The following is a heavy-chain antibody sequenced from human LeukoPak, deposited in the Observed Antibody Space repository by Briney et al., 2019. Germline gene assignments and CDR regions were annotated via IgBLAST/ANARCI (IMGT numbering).Heavy chain of an antibody. J-gene: IGHJ4*02. D-gene: IGHD2-2*01. CDR1: GYSFTY. CDR2: INLNSGDT. CDR3: APVRGGDYFDY. V-gene: IGHV1-2*02. Sequence: ASVKVSCKTSGYSFTYMHWVRQAPGQGLEWMGWINLNSGDTDYAQKFQGRVTMTRDTSISTAYMELSRLRSDDTAVYYCAPVRGGDYFDYWGQGTQVTVSS.